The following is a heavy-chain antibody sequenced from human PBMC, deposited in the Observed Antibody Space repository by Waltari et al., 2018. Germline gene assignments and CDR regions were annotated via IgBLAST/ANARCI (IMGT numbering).Heavy chain of an antibody. D-gene: IGHD3-10*01. J-gene: IGHJ4*02. Sequence: EVQLVESGGGLVKPGGSLRLSCAASGFTFSSYSMTWVRQAPGKGLEWVSSISSSSSYIYYADSVKGRFTISRDNAKNSLYLQMNSLRAEDTAVYYCARDVPMGYGSGSYYNWGQGTLVTVSS. CDR2: ISSSSSYI. V-gene: IGHV3-21*01. CDR1: GFTFSSYS. CDR3: ARDVPMGYGSGSYYN.